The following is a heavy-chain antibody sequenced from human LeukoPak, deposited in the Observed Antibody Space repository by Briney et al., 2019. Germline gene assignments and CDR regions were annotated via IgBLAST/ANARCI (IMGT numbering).Heavy chain of an antibody. Sequence: GGSLRLSCAASGFSFRSYWMHWVRQAPGKGLVWVSRINTDGTNTGYADSVKGRFTISRDNAKNSLYLQLNSLRAEDTAVYYCARSRFYFDYWGQGTLVTVSS. CDR3: ARSRFYFDY. CDR2: INTDGTNT. J-gene: IGHJ4*02. CDR1: GFSFRSYW. V-gene: IGHV3-74*01.